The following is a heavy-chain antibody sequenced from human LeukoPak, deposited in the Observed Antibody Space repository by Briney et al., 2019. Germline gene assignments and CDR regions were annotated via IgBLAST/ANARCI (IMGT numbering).Heavy chain of an antibody. D-gene: IGHD3-10*01. CDR3: AREQYYYGSGSYTAGSDYYYYYGMGV. V-gene: IGHV1-8*01. CDR1: GYTFTSYD. J-gene: IGHJ6*02. CDR2: MNPNSGNT. Sequence: ASVKVSCKASGYTFTSYDINWVRQATGQGLEWMGWMNPNSGNTGYAQRFQGRVTMTRNTSISTAYMELSSLRSEDTAVYYCAREQYYYGSGSYTAGSDYYYYYGMGVWGQGTTVTVSS.